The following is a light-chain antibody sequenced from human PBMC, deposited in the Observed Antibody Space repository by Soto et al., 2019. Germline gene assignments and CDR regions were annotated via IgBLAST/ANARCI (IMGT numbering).Light chain of an antibody. Sequence: SSELTQPPSVSVAPGQTARITCGGDDIQSKSVHWYQQKPGQAPVLVVYADTDRPSGIPERFSGSNSGNTATLTISKVEAGDEADYYCQVWDTRSDHVVFGGGTKLTVL. V-gene: IGLV3-21*02. CDR1: DIQSKS. J-gene: IGLJ3*02. CDR2: ADT. CDR3: QVWDTRSDHVV.